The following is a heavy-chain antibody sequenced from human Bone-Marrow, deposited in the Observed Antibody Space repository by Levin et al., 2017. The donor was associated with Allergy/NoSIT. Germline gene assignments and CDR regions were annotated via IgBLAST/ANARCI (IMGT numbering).Heavy chain of an antibody. CDR3: VKNGDYGELGY. V-gene: IGHV3-64D*06. D-gene: IGHD4-17*01. CDR1: GFTFNKNT. Sequence: SGGSLRLSCSASGFTFNKNTMQWVRQAPGKGLEHVSAISNNGGRTYYTDSVKGRFTISRDNSKNTLYLQMSSLRPDDTAMYYCVKNGDYGELGYWGQGTLVTVSS. CDR2: ISNNGGRT. J-gene: IGHJ4*02.